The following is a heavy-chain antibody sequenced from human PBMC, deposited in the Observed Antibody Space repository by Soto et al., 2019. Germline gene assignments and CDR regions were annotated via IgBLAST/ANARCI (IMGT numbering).Heavy chain of an antibody. CDR3: AKDLREYSRSLTAY. D-gene: IGHD6-6*01. CDR1: EFTFSSYG. Sequence: GGSLRLSCAASEFTFSSYGMHWVRQAPGKGLEWVALISHDGSNKYYADSVKGRFTISRDNSKNTLYLQMNSLRADDTAVYYCAKDLREYSRSLTAYWGQGTLVTVSS. V-gene: IGHV3-30*18. J-gene: IGHJ4*02. CDR2: ISHDGSNK.